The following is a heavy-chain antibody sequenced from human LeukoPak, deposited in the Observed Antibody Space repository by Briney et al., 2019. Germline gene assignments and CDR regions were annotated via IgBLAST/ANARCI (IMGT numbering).Heavy chain of an antibody. CDR2: ISSSGNTI. J-gene: IGHJ3*02. V-gene: IGHV3-48*03. Sequence: PGGSLRLSCAASEFTFTSYELNWVRQAPGKGLEWVSSISSSGNTISYADSVKGRFTISRDNAKNSLYLQVISLRAEDTAVYYCARGPSIAARYDAFDIWGQGTMVTVSS. CDR1: EFTFTSYE. CDR3: ARGPSIAARYDAFDI. D-gene: IGHD6-6*01.